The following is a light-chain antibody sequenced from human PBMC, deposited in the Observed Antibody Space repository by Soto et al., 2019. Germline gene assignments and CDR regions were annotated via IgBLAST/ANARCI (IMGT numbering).Light chain of an antibody. CDR1: QSLVHSDGNTY. CDR3: MQGTHWPPYT. Sequence: DVVMTQSPLSLPVTLGQPASISCRSSQSLVHSDGNTYLNWFQQRPGQSPRRLIYKVSNRDSGVPERFSGSGSGTNVTLKISRVEAEDVGVYYCMQGTHWPPYTFGQGTKLAIK. CDR2: KVS. V-gene: IGKV2-30*02. J-gene: IGKJ2*01.